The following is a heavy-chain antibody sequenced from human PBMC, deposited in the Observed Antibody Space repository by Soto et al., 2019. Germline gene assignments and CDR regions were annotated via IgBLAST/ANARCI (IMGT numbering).Heavy chain of an antibody. J-gene: IGHJ4*02. D-gene: IGHD5-12*01. CDR3: ARVCEMATIEEGYYFDY. CDR2: MNPNSGNT. Sequence: QVQLVQSGAEVKKPGASVKVSCKASGYTFTSYDINWVRQATGQGLEWMGWMNPNSGNTGYAQKFQGRVTMTRNTSISTAYRELSSLRSEDTAVYYCARVCEMATIEEGYYFDYWGQGTLVTVSS. CDR1: GYTFTSYD. V-gene: IGHV1-8*01.